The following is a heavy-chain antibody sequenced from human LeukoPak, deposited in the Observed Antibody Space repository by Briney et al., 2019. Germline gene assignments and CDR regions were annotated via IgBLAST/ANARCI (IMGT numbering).Heavy chain of an antibody. CDR2: IYYSGST. CDR1: GASISSRSYY. CDR3: ARLDSSGYYQFDY. D-gene: IGHD3-22*01. J-gene: IGHJ4*02. V-gene: IGHV4-39*01. Sequence: PSETLSLTCTVSGASISSRSYYWGWIRQPPGKGLEWIGSIYYSGSTYYTPSLKSRVTISVDTSKNQFSLKLNSVTAADTAVYYCARLDSSGYYQFDYWGQGTLVTVSS.